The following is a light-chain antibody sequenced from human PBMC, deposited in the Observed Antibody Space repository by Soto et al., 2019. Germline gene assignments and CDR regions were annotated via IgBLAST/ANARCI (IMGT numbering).Light chain of an antibody. J-gene: IGKJ1*01. CDR1: QSISSW. V-gene: IGKV1-5*03. CDR3: QQHNIYSST. CDR2: TAS. Sequence: DIQMTQSPSTLSAAVGDRVTITCRASQSISSWLAWYQQKPGKAPKLLIYTASSLECGVPSRFSGSGSGTEFTLNISTLKHAHFATYSCQQHNIYSSTSGNENKVEIK.